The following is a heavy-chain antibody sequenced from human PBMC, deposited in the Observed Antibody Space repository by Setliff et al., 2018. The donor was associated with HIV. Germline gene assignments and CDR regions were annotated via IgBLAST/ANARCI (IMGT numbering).Heavy chain of an antibody. CDR1: GGTFSLYA. CDR2: VIPIFNTA. V-gene: IGHV1-69*13. D-gene: IGHD5-12*01. Sequence: SVKVSCKASGGTFSLYAINWVRQAPGQGLEWMGGVIPIFNTANYAQKFQGRVTITADGSTSTAYMELSSLRFEDTATYYCARDQAAGYEKVWFSWIDPWGQGTLVTVS. CDR3: ARDQAAGYEKVWFSWIDP. J-gene: IGHJ5*02.